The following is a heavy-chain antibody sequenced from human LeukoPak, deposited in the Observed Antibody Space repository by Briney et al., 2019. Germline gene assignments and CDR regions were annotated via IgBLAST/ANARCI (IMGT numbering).Heavy chain of an antibody. CDR1: GGSISSYY. CDR2: IDYSGST. CDR3: ARRRTTGLSGYMGV. V-gene: IGHV4-59*08. D-gene: IGHD2-2*01. J-gene: IGHJ6*03. Sequence: SETLSLTCTVSGGSISSYYWSWIRQPPGKGLEWIGDIDYSGSTNYNPSLKSRVTISVGTSKNHFPLRLSSLTAADTAMYYCARRRTTGLSGYMGVWGKGTTVTVSS.